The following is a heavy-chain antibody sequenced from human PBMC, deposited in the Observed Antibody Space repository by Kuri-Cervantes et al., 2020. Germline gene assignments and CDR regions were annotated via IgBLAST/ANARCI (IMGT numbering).Heavy chain of an antibody. Sequence: LRLSCAISGDSVSSNSAAWNWIRQSPSRGLEWLGRTYYRSQWFNDYAVSVKSRITINPDTSKNQFSLQLNSVTAADTAIYYCARDLRATSAATSAGYYYYYMDVWGKGTTVTVSS. D-gene: IGHD2-2*01. CDR2: TYYRSQWFN. J-gene: IGHJ6*03. CDR3: ARDLRATSAATSAGYYYYYMDV. CDR1: GDSVSSNSAA. V-gene: IGHV6-1*01.